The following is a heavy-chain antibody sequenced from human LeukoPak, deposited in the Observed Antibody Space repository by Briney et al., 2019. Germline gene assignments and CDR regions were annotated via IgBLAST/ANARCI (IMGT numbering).Heavy chain of an antibody. D-gene: IGHD3-22*01. CDR3: ARGPFGGDSSGYYGMN. CDR2: ISSSGSTI. V-gene: IGHV3-48*03. Sequence: PGGSLRLSCAASGXTFSSYEMNWVRQAPGKGLEWVSYISSSGSTIYYADSVRGRFTISRDNAKNSLYLQMNSLRAEDTAVYYCARGPFGGDSSGYYGMNWGQGTLVTVSS. J-gene: IGHJ4*02. CDR1: GXTFSSYE.